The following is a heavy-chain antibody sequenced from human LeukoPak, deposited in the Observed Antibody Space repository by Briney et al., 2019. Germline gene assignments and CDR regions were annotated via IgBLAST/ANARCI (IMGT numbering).Heavy chain of an antibody. CDR3: ARGTPGIAVAAYNYFDY. D-gene: IGHD6-19*01. Sequence: SETLSLTCTVSGGSISSGGYYWSWIRQHPGKGLEWIGYIYYGGSTYYNPSLKSRVTISVDTSKNQFSLKLSSVTAADTAVYYCARGTPGIAVAAYNYFDYWGQGTLVTVSS. J-gene: IGHJ4*02. CDR2: IYYGGST. CDR1: GGSISSGGYY. V-gene: IGHV4-31*03.